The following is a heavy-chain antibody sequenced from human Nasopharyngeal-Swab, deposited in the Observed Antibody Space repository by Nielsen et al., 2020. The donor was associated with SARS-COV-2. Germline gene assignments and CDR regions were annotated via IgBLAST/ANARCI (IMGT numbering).Heavy chain of an antibody. D-gene: IGHD3-10*01. CDR1: GFTVSTNY. Sequence: GESLKISCAASGFTVSTNYMSWVRQAPGKGLEWVSVIYSDGSTYYVDSVKGRFTISRDNAKNSLYLQMNSLRAEDTAVYYCAKDPSALLWFGELLFGDYWGQGTLVTVSS. CDR3: AKDPSALLWFGELLFGDY. V-gene: IGHV3-53*01. J-gene: IGHJ4*02. CDR2: IYSDGST.